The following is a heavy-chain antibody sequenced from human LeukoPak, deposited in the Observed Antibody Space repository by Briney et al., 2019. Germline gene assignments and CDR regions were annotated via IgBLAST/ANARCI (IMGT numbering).Heavy chain of an antibody. J-gene: IGHJ4*02. CDR2: INWNGGST. D-gene: IGHD3-22*01. CDR1: GFTFDDYG. V-gene: IGHV3-20*04. CDR3: ARARGYYYYFDY. Sequence: PGGSLRLSCAASGFTFDDYGMSWIRQAPGKGLEWVSGINWNGGSTGYADSVKGRFTISRDNAKNSLYLQMNSLRAEDTALYYCARARGYYYYFDYWGQGTLVTVSS.